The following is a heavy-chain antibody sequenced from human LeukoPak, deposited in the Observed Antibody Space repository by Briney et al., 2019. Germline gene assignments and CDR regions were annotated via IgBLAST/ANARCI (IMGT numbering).Heavy chain of an antibody. V-gene: IGHV1-2*04. Sequence: ASVKVSCKASGYTFTGYYMHWVRQAPGQGLEWMGWINPNSGGTNYAQKFQGWVTVTRDTSISTAYMELSRLKSDDTAVYYCATGGPLSYGYSFDYWGQGTLVTVSS. CDR2: INPNSGGT. J-gene: IGHJ4*02. CDR1: GYTFTGYY. D-gene: IGHD5-18*01. CDR3: ATGGPLSYGYSFDY.